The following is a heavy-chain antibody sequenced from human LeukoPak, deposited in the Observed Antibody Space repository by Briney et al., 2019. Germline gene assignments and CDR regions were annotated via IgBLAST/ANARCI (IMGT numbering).Heavy chain of an antibody. D-gene: IGHD4-17*01. CDR1: GDSISSTGYY. Sequence: SETLSLTCTVSGDSISSTGYYWGWIRQPPGKGLEWIASMYHSGSTYHNPSLKSRVTISVDTSKYQLSLKLSSVTAADTAIYYCARHEHSASFYGLSWFDPWGQGTLVTVSS. V-gene: IGHV4-39*01. CDR2: MYHSGST. J-gene: IGHJ5*02. CDR3: ARHEHSASFYGLSWFDP.